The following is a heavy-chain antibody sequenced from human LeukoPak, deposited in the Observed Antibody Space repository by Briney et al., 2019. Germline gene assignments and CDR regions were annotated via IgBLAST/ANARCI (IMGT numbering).Heavy chain of an antibody. CDR1: GYTFYNYW. Sequence: GESLKISCKGSGYTFYNYWIGWVRQMPGKGLEWMGIIYPGDSDTTYSPSFRGHVTISADKSINTAYLHFSSLKASDTAMYYCARRPPTVVTLSRDALHIWGQGTLVPVSS. CDR3: ARRPPTVVTLSRDALHI. D-gene: IGHD4-23*01. J-gene: IGHJ3*02. V-gene: IGHV5-51*01. CDR2: IYPGDSDT.